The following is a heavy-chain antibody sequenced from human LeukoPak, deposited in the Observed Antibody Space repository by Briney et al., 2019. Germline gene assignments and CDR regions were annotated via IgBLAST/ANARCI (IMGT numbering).Heavy chain of an antibody. J-gene: IGHJ6*02. V-gene: IGHV1-8*01. CDR3: ARGPIVVVPAAMRGYYYYGMDV. D-gene: IGHD2-2*01. CDR2: MNPNSGNT. CDR1: GYTFTSYD. Sequence: GASVKVSCKASGYTFTSYDINWVRQATGQGLEWMGWMNPNSGNTGYAQKFQGRVTMTRNTSISTAYMELSSLRSEDTAVYYCARGPIVVVPAAMRGYYYYGMDVWGQGTTVTVSS.